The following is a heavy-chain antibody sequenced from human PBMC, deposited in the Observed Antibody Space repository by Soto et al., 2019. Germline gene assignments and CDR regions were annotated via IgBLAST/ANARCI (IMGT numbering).Heavy chain of an antibody. Sequence: PSETLSLTCAVSGGSISSSNWWSWVRQPPGKGLEWIGEIYHSGSTNYNPSLKSRVTISVDKSKNQLSLKLSSVTAADTAVYYCARDVEYSSSSSWFDPWGQGTLVTVSS. CDR3: ARDVEYSSSSSWFDP. D-gene: IGHD6-6*01. J-gene: IGHJ5*02. CDR1: GGSISSSNW. CDR2: IYHSGST. V-gene: IGHV4-4*02.